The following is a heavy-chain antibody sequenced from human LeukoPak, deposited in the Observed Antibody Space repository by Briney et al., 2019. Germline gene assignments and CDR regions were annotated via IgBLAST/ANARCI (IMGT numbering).Heavy chain of an antibody. J-gene: IGHJ3*02. V-gene: IGHV3-21*01. D-gene: IGHD3-3*01. CDR1: GFTSSSYS. CDR2: ISSSSSYI. Sequence: PGGSLRLSCAASGFTSSSYSMNWVRQAPGKGLEWVSSISSSSSYIYYADSVKGRFTISRDNAKNSLYLQMNSLRAEDTAVYYCARAPYDFWSGYLEAFDIWGQGTMVTVSS. CDR3: ARAPYDFWSGYLEAFDI.